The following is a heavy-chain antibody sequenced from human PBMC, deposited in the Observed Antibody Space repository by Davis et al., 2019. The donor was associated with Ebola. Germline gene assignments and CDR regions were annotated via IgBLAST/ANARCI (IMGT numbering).Heavy chain of an antibody. J-gene: IGHJ5*02. CDR2: INHSGST. Sequence: MPSETLSLTCAVYGWSFSSYYWSWIRQPPGKGLEWVGEINHSGSTNYNPSLKSRVTISVATSKNKFSLKLSSVTAADTAVYYFARTHTAMVTTNLFDPWGQGTLVTVSS. V-gene: IGHV4-34*01. CDR1: GWSFSSYY. D-gene: IGHD5-18*01. CDR3: ARTHTAMVTTNLFDP.